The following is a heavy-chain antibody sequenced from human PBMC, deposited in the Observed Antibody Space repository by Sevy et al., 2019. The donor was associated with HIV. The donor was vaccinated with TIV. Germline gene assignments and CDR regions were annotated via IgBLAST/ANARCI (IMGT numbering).Heavy chain of an antibody. D-gene: IGHD6-6*01. Sequence: GGSLRLSCEASGFTFSSYSMNWVRQAPGKGLEWVSSISSSSSYIYYADSVKGRFTISRDNAKNSLYLQMNSLRAEDTAVYYCARDPSYTAARPGDAFDIWGQGTMVTVSS. J-gene: IGHJ3*02. CDR1: GFTFSSYS. V-gene: IGHV3-21*01. CDR3: ARDPSYTAARPGDAFDI. CDR2: ISSSSSYI.